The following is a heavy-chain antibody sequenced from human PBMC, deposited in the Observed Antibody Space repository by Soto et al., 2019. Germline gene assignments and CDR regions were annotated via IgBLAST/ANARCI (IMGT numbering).Heavy chain of an antibody. D-gene: IGHD6-13*01. CDR1: GGSISSSSYY. CDR2: IYYSGST. CDR3: ARCIAAPNWFDP. V-gene: IGHV4-39*01. Sequence: ETLSLTCTVSGGSISSSSYYWGWIRQPPGKGLEWIGSIYYSGSTYYNPSLKSRVPISVDTSKNQFSLKLSSVTAADTAVYYCARCIAAPNWFDPWGQGTLVTVSS. J-gene: IGHJ5*02.